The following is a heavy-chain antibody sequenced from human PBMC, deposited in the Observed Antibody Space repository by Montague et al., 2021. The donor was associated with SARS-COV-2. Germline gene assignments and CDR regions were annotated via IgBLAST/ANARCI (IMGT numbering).Heavy chain of an antibody. CDR1: GFPFSYYW. CDR2: IKTDGSIA. Sequence: SRSLSCAASGFPFSYYWMHWIRQAPGKGLVWVSRIKTDGSIATYADSVRGRFTISRDNAKNTLYLQMNSLRAEDTALYYCARETYFYETSAVEFGGQGTLVTVSS. V-gene: IGHV3-74*03. CDR3: ARETYFYETSAVEF. J-gene: IGHJ4*02. D-gene: IGHD3-22*01.